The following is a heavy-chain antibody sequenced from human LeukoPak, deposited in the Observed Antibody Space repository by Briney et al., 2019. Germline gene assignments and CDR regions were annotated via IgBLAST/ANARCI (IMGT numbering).Heavy chain of an antibody. CDR3: ARELKRIPLQA. D-gene: IGHD1-1*01. CDR2: ISSSSSYI. J-gene: IGHJ4*02. Sequence: GGSLRLSCAASGFTFSSYSMTWVRQAPGKGLEWVSSISSSSSYIYYADSVKGRFTISRDNAKNSLYLQMNSLRAEDTAVYYCARELKRIPLQAWGQGTLVTVSS. CDR1: GFTFSSYS. V-gene: IGHV3-21*01.